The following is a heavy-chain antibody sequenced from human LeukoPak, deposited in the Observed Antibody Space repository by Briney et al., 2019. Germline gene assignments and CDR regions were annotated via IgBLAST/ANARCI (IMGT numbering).Heavy chain of an antibody. CDR1: GFTFSSYA. Sequence: GGSLRLSCAASGFTFSSYAMHWVRQAPGKGLEWVAVISYDGSNKYYADSVKGRFTISRDNSKNTLYLQINSLRAEDTAVYYCAREGIDGSYLDYWGQGTLVTVSS. CDR2: ISYDGSNK. D-gene: IGHD1-26*01. CDR3: AREGIDGSYLDY. V-gene: IGHV3-30-3*01. J-gene: IGHJ4*02.